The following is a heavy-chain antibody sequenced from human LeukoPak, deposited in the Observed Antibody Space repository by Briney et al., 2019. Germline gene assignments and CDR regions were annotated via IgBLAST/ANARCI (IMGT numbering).Heavy chain of an antibody. CDR2: IYYSGNT. V-gene: IGHV4-39*07. J-gene: IGHJ6*03. Sequence: SETLSLTCTVSGGSIISSSYYWGWIRQPPGKGLEWIGSIYYSGNTDYNPSLKSRVTISVETSKNQFSLKLSSVTAADTAVYYCARLSYGSGIHYYYYYMDVWGKGTTVTISS. CDR1: GGSIISSSYY. D-gene: IGHD3-10*01. CDR3: ARLSYGSGIHYYYYYMDV.